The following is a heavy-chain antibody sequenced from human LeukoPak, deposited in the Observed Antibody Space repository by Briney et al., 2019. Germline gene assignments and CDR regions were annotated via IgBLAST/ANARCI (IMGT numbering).Heavy chain of an antibody. CDR1: GGTFSSYA. V-gene: IGHV1-69*04. D-gene: IGHD6-13*01. Sequence: SVKVSCKASGGTFSSYAISWVRQAPGQGLEWMGRFIPILGIANYAQKFQGRVTITADKSTSTAYMELSSLRSEDTAVYYCARDTHSSYNYHYYMDVWGKGTTVTVSS. J-gene: IGHJ6*03. CDR3: ARDTHSSYNYHYYMDV. CDR2: FIPILGIA.